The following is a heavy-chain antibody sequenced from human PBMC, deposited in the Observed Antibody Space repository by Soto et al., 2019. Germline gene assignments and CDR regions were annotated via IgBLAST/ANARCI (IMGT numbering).Heavy chain of an antibody. Sequence: QVQLVESGGGVVQPGRSLRLSCAASGFTFSSYAMHWVRQAPGKGLEWVAVISYGGSNKYYADSVKGRFTITRDNSKNKLYLQMNRLRTEETAVYYCAREPPYNGSGIAFDYWGQGTLVTVSS. CDR2: ISYGGSNK. J-gene: IGHJ4*02. D-gene: IGHD3-10*01. CDR3: AREPPYNGSGIAFDY. V-gene: IGHV3-30-3*01. CDR1: GFTFSSYA.